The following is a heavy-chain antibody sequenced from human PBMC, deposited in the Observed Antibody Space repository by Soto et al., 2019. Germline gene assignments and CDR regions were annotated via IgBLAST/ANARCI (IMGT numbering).Heavy chain of an antibody. CDR3: TRSSLDGMDV. CDR1: GFTFSGSA. Sequence: TGGSLRLSCAASGFTFSGSAMHWVRQASGKGLEWVGRIRSKANSYATAYAASVKGRFTISRDDSKNTAYLQMNSLKTEDTAVYYCTRSSLDGMDVWGQGTTVTVSS. V-gene: IGHV3-73*01. CDR2: IRSKANSYAT. J-gene: IGHJ6*02.